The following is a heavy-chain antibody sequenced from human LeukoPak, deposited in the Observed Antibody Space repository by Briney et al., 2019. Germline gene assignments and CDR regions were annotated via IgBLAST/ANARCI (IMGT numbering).Heavy chain of an antibody. CDR1: GFTFGNYW. CDR3: ARADNYGSILDY. Sequence: GGSLRLSCAASGFTFGNYWMSWVRQSPGRGLEWVANIDQDGSAEYYVDSAGGRFTVSRDNAKNSLYLQIDSLRAEDTAVYYCARADNYGSILDYWGRGTLVTVSS. D-gene: IGHD3-10*01. V-gene: IGHV3-7*04. J-gene: IGHJ4*02. CDR2: IDQDGSAE.